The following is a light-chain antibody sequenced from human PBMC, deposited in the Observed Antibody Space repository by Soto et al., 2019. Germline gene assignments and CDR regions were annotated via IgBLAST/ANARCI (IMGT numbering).Light chain of an antibody. J-gene: IGLJ1*01. CDR2: DVS. V-gene: IGLV2-14*03. CDR1: SSDVGGYNY. CDR3: SSYTSSSTYV. Sequence: QPVLTQPASVSGSPVHSITISCSGTSSDVGGYNYVFWYQHHPGKAPKLMIYDVSNRPSGVSNRFSGSKSGNTASLTISGLQAEDEADYYCSSYTSSSTYVFGTGTKVTVL.